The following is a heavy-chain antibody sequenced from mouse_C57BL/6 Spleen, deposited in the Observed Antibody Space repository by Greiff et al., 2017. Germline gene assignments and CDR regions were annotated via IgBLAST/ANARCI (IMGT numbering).Heavy chain of an antibody. CDR1: GYTFTSYG. Sequence: QVQLQQSGAELARPGASVKLSCKASGYTFTSYGISWVKQSPGQGLEWIGEIYPRSGNTYYNEKFKGKATLTADKSSSTAYMELRSLASEDSAVYFCARERITTVVATDAMDYWGQGTSVTVSS. CDR3: ARERITTVVATDAMDY. CDR2: IYPRSGNT. J-gene: IGHJ4*01. D-gene: IGHD1-1*01. V-gene: IGHV1-81*01.